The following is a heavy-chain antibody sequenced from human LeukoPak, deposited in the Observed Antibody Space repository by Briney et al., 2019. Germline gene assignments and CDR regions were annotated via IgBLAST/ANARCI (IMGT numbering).Heavy chain of an antibody. CDR3: ARGLKYDWLVGNNWFDP. CDR1: GGSIRRGGYF. D-gene: IGHD6-19*01. J-gene: IGHJ5*02. CDR2: IYYTGAT. Sequence: SQTLSLTCTVSGGSIRRGGYFWNWIRHHPGKGLEWIGNIYYTGATYDNPSLKGRVAMSVDAAKNQFSLNLTSVTAEDTAVYFCARGLKYDWLVGNNWFDPWGQGTLVTVSS. V-gene: IGHV4-31*03.